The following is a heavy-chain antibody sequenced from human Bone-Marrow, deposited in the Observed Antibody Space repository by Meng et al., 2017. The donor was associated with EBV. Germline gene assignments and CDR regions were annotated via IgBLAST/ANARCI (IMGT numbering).Heavy chain of an antibody. J-gene: IGHJ4*02. CDR2: INHSGST. CDR3: ARGLDTAMVD. V-gene: IGHV4-34*01. D-gene: IGHD5-18*01. Sequence: VHRQRLGAGLLKPSEPRRLTCAVYGGSFSGYYWSWISQPPGKGLKWIGEINHSGSTNYNPSLKSRVTISVDTSKNQFSLKLSSVTAADTAVYYCARGLDTAMVDWGQGTLVTVSS. CDR1: GGSFSGYY.